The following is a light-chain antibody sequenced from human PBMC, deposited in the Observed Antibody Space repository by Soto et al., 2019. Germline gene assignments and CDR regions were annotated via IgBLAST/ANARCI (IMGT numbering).Light chain of an antibody. J-gene: IGKJ1*01. CDR1: QSISNY. V-gene: IGKV1-39*01. CDR3: EQSFSPRWT. CDR2: APS. Sequence: DIQMTQSPSSLSASVGASVTITCRASQSISNYLNWYQQKPGKAPQLLTHAPSSMQSGVPSRFSGSASETYFTLPSSSLQPDDSGTYPCEQSFSPRWTFGQGTKVEV.